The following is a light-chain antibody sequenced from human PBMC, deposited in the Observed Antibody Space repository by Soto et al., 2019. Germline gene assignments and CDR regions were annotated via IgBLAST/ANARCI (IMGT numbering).Light chain of an antibody. CDR2: AAS. Sequence: DIQMTQSPSSLSASVGDRVTITCRASQSISSYLNWYQQKPGKAPKLLIYAASSLQSGVPSRFSGSGSGTDFTLPISSLHPEDFSTYYCQQRYSTYSTFGQGTKVEIK. V-gene: IGKV1-39*01. J-gene: IGKJ1*01. CDR1: QSISSY. CDR3: QQRYSTYST.